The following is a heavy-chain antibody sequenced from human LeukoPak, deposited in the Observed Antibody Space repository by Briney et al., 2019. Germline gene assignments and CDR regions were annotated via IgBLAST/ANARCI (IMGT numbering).Heavy chain of an antibody. J-gene: IGHJ4*02. CDR3: FVFEDFGVVIPFDY. CDR2: FDPEDGET. D-gene: IGHD3-3*01. Sequence: ASVKVSCKVSGYTLTELSMHWVRQAPGKGLEWMGGFDPEDGETIYAQKFQGRVTMTEDTSTDTAYMELSSLRSEDTAVYYCFVFEDFGVVIPFDYWGQGTLVTVSS. CDR1: GYTLTELS. V-gene: IGHV1-24*01.